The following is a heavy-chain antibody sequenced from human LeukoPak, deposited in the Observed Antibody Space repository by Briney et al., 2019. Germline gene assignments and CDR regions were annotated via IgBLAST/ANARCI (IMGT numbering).Heavy chain of an antibody. J-gene: IGHJ4*02. CDR3: ASLYDIVGTTVDY. D-gene: IGHD1-26*01. CDR2: IDPNTGGT. V-gene: IGHV1-2*06. CDR1: GYTFTNYY. Sequence: ASVKVSCKTSGYTFTNYYIHWVRQAPGQGLEWMGRIDPNTGGTKSAKNFQGRVTMTRDTSISTAYMALSGLRSDDTAVYYCASLYDIVGTTVDYWGQGTLVTVSS.